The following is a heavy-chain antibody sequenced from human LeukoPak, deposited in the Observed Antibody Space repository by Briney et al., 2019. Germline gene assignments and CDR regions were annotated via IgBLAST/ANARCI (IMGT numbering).Heavy chain of an antibody. CDR3: AKDYDDSSGYYRNFDY. J-gene: IGHJ4*02. Sequence: GGSLSLSCAPSVLPYCRFAKQCLRQAPGKAPEWVSGIRGSGGRTSYADSVKGRFTISRDSSKKALYLQMNSLRVEDTAVYLCAKDYDDSSGYYRNFDYWGQGTLVTVSS. CDR1: VLPYCRFA. V-gene: IGHV3-23*01. CDR2: IRGSGGRT. D-gene: IGHD3-22*01.